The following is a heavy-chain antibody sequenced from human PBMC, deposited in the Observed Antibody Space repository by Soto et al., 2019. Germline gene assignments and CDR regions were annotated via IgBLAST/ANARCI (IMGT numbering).Heavy chain of an antibody. J-gene: IGHJ2*01. Sequence: QVQLVESGGGLVKPGGSLRLSCAASGLTFNDYYMSWIRQAPGKGLEWFSYISSSASTKYYAESVKGRFTISRSRAKNSVYLQMNSLRAEDAAVYYCARGGDYWYFDLWGRGTLVTVSS. CDR3: ARGGDYWYFDL. CDR2: ISSSASTK. CDR1: GLTFNDYY. V-gene: IGHV3-11*01.